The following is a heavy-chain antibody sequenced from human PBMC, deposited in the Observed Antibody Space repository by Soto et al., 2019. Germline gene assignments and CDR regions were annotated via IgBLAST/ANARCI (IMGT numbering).Heavy chain of an antibody. CDR1: GYTFTRYG. D-gene: IGHD4-17*01. CDR2: INAGTGQV. Sequence: ASVKVSCKASGYTFTRYGMHWVRQAPGQRLEWMGWINAGTGQVKYAQKFQGRVSITRDTSASTAYMELSSLRSEDTAVYYCARVMTVQAFDIWGQGTMVTV. V-gene: IGHV1-3*01. J-gene: IGHJ3*02. CDR3: ARVMTVQAFDI.